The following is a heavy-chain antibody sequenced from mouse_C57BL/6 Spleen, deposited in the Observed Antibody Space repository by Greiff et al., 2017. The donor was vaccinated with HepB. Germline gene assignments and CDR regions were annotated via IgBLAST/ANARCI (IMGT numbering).Heavy chain of an antibody. Sequence: VQLVESGGGLVKPGGSLKLSCAASGFTFSDYGMHWVRQAPEKGLEWVAYISSGSSTIYYADTVKGRFTISRDNAKNTLFLQMTSLRSEDTAMYYCAREIDYYGSSPFAYWGQGTLVTVSA. CDR3: AREIDYYGSSPFAY. J-gene: IGHJ3*01. D-gene: IGHD1-1*01. CDR2: ISSGSSTI. V-gene: IGHV5-17*01. CDR1: GFTFSDYG.